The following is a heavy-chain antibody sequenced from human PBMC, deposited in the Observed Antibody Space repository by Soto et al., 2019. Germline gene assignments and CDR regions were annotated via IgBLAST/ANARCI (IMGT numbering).Heavy chain of an antibody. CDR2: IIPIFGTA. CDR1: GGTFSSYA. V-gene: IGHV1-69*13. D-gene: IGHD3-16*01. J-gene: IGHJ3*02. Sequence: GASVKVSCKASGGTFSSYAISWVRQAPGQGLEWMGGIIPIFGTANYAQKFQGRVTITAXXSXSXXXMXLXXPRSEDTAGYYCARDYLVDERGVMAAFDIWGQGTMVTVSS. CDR3: ARDYLVDERGVMAAFDI.